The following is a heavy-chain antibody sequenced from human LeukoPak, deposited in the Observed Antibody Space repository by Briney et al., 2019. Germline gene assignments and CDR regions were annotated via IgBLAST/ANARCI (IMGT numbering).Heavy chain of an antibody. CDR1: GGSFSGYY. V-gene: IGHV4-34*01. J-gene: IGHJ5*02. Sequence: SETLSLTCAVYGGSFSGYYWSWIRQPPGKGLEWIGEINHSGSTNYYPSLKSRVTISVDTSKNQFSLKLSSVTAADTAVYYCARGVEKTGTSSFDPWGQGTLVTVSS. CDR3: ARGVEKTGTSSFDP. CDR2: INHSGST. D-gene: IGHD1-7*01.